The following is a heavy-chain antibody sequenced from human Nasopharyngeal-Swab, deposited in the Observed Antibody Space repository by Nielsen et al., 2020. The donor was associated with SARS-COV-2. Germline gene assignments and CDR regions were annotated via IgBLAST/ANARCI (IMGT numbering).Heavy chain of an antibody. V-gene: IGHV3-73*01. CDR3: TTDFYFDY. J-gene: IGHJ4*02. Sequence: GESLNISCAASRFILSGSAMHWVRQASGKGLEWVGRIGDKDHNYATTYGAAVKGRFTISRDDSKNTAFLQMDSLKTEDTALYYCTTDFYFDYWGQGTLVTISS. CDR1: RFILSGSA. CDR2: IGDKDHNYAT.